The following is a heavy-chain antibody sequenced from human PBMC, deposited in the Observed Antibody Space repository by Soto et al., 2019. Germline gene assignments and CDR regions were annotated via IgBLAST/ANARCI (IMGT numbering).Heavy chain of an antibody. CDR2: IWYDGSNT. CDR3: ARGAARLLSPLFDT. J-gene: IGHJ5*02. D-gene: IGHD6-25*01. Sequence: QVQLVVSGGGVVQPGKSLRLSCVASGSMFTSYGIHWVRQAPGKGLVWVALIWYDGSNTFYADSVKGRFTVSRDNSKKPVYLQMNSLRGEDTAVYYCARGAARLLSPLFDTWGQGTLVIVSS. CDR1: GSMFTSYG. V-gene: IGHV3-33*01.